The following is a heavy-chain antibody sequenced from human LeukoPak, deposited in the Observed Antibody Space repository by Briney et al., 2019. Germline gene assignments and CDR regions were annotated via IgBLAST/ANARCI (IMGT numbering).Heavy chain of an antibody. V-gene: IGHV3-23*01. D-gene: IGHD6-19*01. CDR3: AKGVQWLVGPFDY. Sequence: GAPLRLSSAASGFTFSSYAMSWVRPPPGKLLEWVSAISGGGGSNYYADSVKGRFTISRDNSNTSLYLQMNSLRAEDTAVYYCAKGVQWLVGPFDYWGQGTLVTVYS. J-gene: IGHJ4*02. CDR2: ISGGGGSN. CDR1: GFTFSSYA.